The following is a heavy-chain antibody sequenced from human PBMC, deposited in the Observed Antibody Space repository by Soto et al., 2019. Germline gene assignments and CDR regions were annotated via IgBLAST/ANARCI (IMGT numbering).Heavy chain of an antibody. CDR1: GYTFTSYD. D-gene: IGHD1-26*01. J-gene: IGHJ6*02. CDR3: ARQWELSGYYYGMDV. Sequence: ASVKVSCKASGYTFTSYDINWVRQATGQGLEWMGWMSPNSGNTGYAQKFQGRVTLTRDTSISTAYMELSSLRSEDTAVYYCARQWELSGYYYGMDVWGQGTTVTAP. V-gene: IGHV1-8*01. CDR2: MSPNSGNT.